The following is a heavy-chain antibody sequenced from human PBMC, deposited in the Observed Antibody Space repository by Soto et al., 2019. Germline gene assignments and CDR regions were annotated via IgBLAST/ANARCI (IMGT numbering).Heavy chain of an antibody. V-gene: IGHV3-30*18. CDR3: AKDTGNYRVGDY. CDR1: GFTFGTYG. D-gene: IGHD1-7*01. J-gene: IGHJ4*02. Sequence: GGSLRLSCAASGFTFGTYGMHWVRQAPGKWLEWVAAISYDGTTKYYSDSVKGRFTTSRDNSKNALYLQMNSLRAEDTALYYCAKDTGNYRVGDYWGQATLVTVSS. CDR2: ISYDGTTK.